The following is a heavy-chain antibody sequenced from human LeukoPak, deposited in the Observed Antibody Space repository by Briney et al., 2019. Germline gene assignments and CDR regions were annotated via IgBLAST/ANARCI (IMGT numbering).Heavy chain of an antibody. V-gene: IGHV5-51*01. CDR2: IYPGDSDT. CDR3: ARPVGTVAAQYDAFDI. J-gene: IGHJ3*02. D-gene: IGHD6-19*01. Sequence: GESLKISCKGSGYSFTSYWIGWVRQMPGKGLEWMGIIYPGDSDTRYSPSFQGQVTISADKSISTAYLQWSSLKASDTAMYYCARPVGTVAAQYDAFDIWGQGTTVTVSS. CDR1: GYSFTSYW.